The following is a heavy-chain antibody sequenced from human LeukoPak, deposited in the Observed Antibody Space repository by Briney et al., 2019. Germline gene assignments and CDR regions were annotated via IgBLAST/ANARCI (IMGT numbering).Heavy chain of an antibody. CDR1: GYTFTSYA. Sequence: ASVKVSCKASGYTFTSYAMHWVRQAPGQRLEWMGWINAGNGNTKYSQKFQGRVTITRDTSASTAYMELSSLRSEDTAVYYCARVALYYYDSSGADYWGQGTLVTVSS. V-gene: IGHV1-3*01. CDR2: INAGNGNT. J-gene: IGHJ4*02. CDR3: ARVALYYYDSSGADY. D-gene: IGHD3-22*01.